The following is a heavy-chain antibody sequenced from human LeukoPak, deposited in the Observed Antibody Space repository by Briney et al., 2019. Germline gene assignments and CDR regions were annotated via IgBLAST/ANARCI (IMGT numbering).Heavy chain of an antibody. J-gene: IGHJ4*02. D-gene: IGHD4-17*01. Sequence: PSETLSLTCAVYGGSFSGYYWSWIRQPPGKGLEWIGEINHSGSTNYNPSLKSQVPISVHPSKNQLSLKLRTVPAEDTDVYYCAWEDYGDYVLNYWGQGTLVTVSS. V-gene: IGHV4-34*01. CDR2: INHSGST. CDR3: AWEDYGDYVLNY. CDR1: GGSFSGYY.